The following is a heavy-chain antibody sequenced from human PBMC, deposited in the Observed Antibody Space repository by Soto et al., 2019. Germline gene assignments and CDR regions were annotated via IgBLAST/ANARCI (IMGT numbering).Heavy chain of an antibody. V-gene: IGHV4-59*08. J-gene: IGHJ4*02. D-gene: IGHD6-19*01. CDR3: ARHGHIAVGFDY. CDR1: GGSLSNYY. CDR2: IYYSGST. Sequence: SETLSLTCTVSGGSLSNYYWNWIRQPPGKGLEWIGYIYYSGSTNYNPSLKSRVTISVDTSKNQFSLKLSSVTAADTAVYYCARHGHIAVGFDYWGQGTLVTVSS.